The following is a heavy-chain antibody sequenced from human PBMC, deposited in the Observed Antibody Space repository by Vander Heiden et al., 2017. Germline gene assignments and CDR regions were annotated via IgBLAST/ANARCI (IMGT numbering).Heavy chain of an antibody. Sequence: QVQLQESGPGLVRPSETLSPTCSVSGGSISGRYWNWIRQPPGKGLEWIGDIYYSGSTNYNPSLKSRVTISVDTSQKQVSLKLTSVTAADTAVYYCATGDRGWLDPWGQGTLVTVSS. CDR3: ATGDRGWLDP. V-gene: IGHV4-59*11. CDR1: GGSISGRY. J-gene: IGHJ5*02. CDR2: IYYSGST.